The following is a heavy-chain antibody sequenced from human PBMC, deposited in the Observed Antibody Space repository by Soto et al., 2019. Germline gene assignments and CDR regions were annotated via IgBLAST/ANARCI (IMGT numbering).Heavy chain of an antibody. CDR3: ARDFRFLEWLIRSSDYYSYGMDV. CDR2: IYTSGST. J-gene: IGHJ6*02. V-gene: IGHV4-4*07. Sequence: QVQLQESGPGLVKPSETLSLTCTVSGGSISSYYWCWIRQPAGKGLEWIGRIYTSGSTNYNPSLNSRVTMSVDTSKNQFSLKLSSVTAADTAVYYCARDFRFLEWLIRSSDYYSYGMDVWGQGTTVTVSS. CDR1: GGSISSYY. D-gene: IGHD3-3*01.